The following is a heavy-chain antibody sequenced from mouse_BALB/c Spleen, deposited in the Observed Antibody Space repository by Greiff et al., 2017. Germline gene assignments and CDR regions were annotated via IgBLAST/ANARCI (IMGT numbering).Heavy chain of an antibody. CDR1: GYAFTNYL. D-gene: IGHD2-3*01. CDR3: ARWGYDGYYPDY. V-gene: IGHV1-54*01. J-gene: IGHJ2*01. Sequence: QVQLQQSGAELVRPGTSVKVSCKASGYAFTNYLIEWVKQRPGQGLEWIGVINPGSGGTNYNEKFKGKATLTADKSSSTAYMQLSSLTSDDSAVYFCARWGYDGYYPDYWGQGTTLTVSS. CDR2: INPGSGGT.